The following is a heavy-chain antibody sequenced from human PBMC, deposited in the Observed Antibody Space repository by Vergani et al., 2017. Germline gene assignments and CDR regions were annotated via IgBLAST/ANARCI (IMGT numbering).Heavy chain of an antibody. CDR3: ARGPDFWSGYSTNFDY. V-gene: IGHV4-34*01. J-gene: IGHJ4*02. CDR2: INHSGST. CDR1: GGSFSGYY. D-gene: IGHD3-3*01. Sequence: QVQLQQWGAGLLKPSETLSLTCAVYGGSFSGYYWSWIRQPPGKGLEWIGEINHSGSTNYNPSLKSRVTISVDTSKNQFSLKLSSVTAADTAVYYCARGPDFWSGYSTNFDYWGQGTLVTVSS.